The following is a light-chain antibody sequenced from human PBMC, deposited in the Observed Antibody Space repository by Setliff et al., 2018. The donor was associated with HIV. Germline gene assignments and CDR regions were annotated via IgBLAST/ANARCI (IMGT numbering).Light chain of an antibody. J-gene: IGLJ1*01. V-gene: IGLV2-18*02. Sequence: QSALTQPPSVSGSPGQSVTISCTGTSSDVGSYNRVSWYQQPPGTAPKLMIYEVNNRPSGVPDRFSGSKSGNTASLTISGLQAEDEADYYCSSYTTSSTLYVFGPGTRSPS. CDR2: EVN. CDR3: SSYTTSSTLYV. CDR1: SSDVGSYNR.